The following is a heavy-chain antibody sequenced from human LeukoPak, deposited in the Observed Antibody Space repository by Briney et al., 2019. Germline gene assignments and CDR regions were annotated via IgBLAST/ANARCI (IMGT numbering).Heavy chain of an antibody. CDR3: ARDFWSGVPRRSYYYYMDV. D-gene: IGHD3-3*01. J-gene: IGHJ6*03. V-gene: IGHV3-11*01. Sequence: PGGFLRLSCAASGFTFSDYYMSWIRQAPGKGLEWVSYISSSGSTIYYADSVKGRFTISRDNAKNSLYLQMNSLRAEDTAVYYCARDFWSGVPRRSYYYYMDVWGKGTTVTVSS. CDR1: GFTFSDYY. CDR2: ISSSGSTI.